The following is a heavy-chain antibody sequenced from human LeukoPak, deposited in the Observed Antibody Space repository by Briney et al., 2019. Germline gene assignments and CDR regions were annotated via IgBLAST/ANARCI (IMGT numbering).Heavy chain of an antibody. V-gene: IGHV4-61*02. CDR1: GGSISSGGYY. D-gene: IGHD3-10*01. CDR3: ARGVSNLDY. Sequence: SETLSLTCTVSGGSISSGGYYWSWIRQPAGKGLEWIGRIYSSGSTNYNPSLKSRLTMSVDTSKNQFSLKLTSVTAADTAVYYCARGVSNLDYWGQGTLVTVSS. J-gene: IGHJ4*02. CDR2: IYSSGST.